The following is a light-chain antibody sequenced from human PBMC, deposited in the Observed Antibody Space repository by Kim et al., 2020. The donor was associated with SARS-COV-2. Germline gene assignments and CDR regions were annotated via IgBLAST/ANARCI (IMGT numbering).Light chain of an antibody. CDR3: QAWDSSIRV. V-gene: IGLV3-1*01. J-gene: IGLJ3*02. Sequence: SYELTLPPSVSVSPGQTASITCSGDKLGDKYACWYQQKPGQSPVLVIYQDSKRPSGIPERFSGSNSGNTATLTISGTQAMDEADYYCQAWDSSIRVFGGG. CDR1: KLGDKY. CDR2: QDS.